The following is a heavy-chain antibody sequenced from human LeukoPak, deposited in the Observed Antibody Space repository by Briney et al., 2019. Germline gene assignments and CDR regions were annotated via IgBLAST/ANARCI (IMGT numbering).Heavy chain of an antibody. D-gene: IGHD6-19*01. CDR1: GGSISSGGYY. CDR2: IYHSGST. Sequence: PSQTLSLTCTVSGGSISSGGYYWSWIRQPPGKGLEWIGYIYHSGSTYYNPSLKSRVTISVDTSKNQFSLKLSSVTAADTAVYYCARILSSGWEDYWGQGTLVTVSS. CDR3: ARILSSGWEDY. V-gene: IGHV4-30-2*01. J-gene: IGHJ4*02.